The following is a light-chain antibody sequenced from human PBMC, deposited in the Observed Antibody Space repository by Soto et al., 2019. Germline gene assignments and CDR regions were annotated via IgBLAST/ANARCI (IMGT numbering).Light chain of an antibody. CDR1: QSVSSSD. CDR3: QQYGSSPPT. Sequence: EIVLTQSQDTLSLSPVEIATISCRSSQSVSSSDLACYQQKPGQAPRLLIYGASSRATGIPDRFSGSGSGTYFTLTISILEPEDFAVYYCQQYGSSPPTFGQGTKVDIK. J-gene: IGKJ1*01. CDR2: GAS. V-gene: IGKV3-20*01.